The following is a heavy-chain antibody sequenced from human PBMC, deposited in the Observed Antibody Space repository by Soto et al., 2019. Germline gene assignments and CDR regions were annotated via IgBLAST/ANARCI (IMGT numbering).Heavy chain of an antibody. Sequence: SETLSLTCTVSGGSISSYYWSWIRQPPGKGLEWIGYIYYSGSTNYNPSLKSRVTISVDTSKNQFSLKLSSVTAADTAVYYCARHVGLTVTTDRYYFDYWGQGTPVTVSS. D-gene: IGHD4-17*01. J-gene: IGHJ4*02. CDR2: IYYSGST. CDR3: ARHVGLTVTTDRYYFDY. V-gene: IGHV4-59*08. CDR1: GGSISSYY.